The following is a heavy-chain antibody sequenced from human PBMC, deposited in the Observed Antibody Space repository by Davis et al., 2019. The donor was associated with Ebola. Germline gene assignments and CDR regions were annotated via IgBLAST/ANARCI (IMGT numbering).Heavy chain of an antibody. CDR2: INHSGST. V-gene: IGHV4-34*01. CDR1: GGSINSYY. D-gene: IGHD5-12*01. J-gene: IGHJ3*02. CDR3: AKSISGYDLLDAFDI. Sequence: SETLSLTCTVSGGSINSYYWSWIRQLPGKGLEWIGEINHSGSTNYNPSLKSRVTISVDTPKNQFSLKLSSVTSADTAVYYCAKSISGYDLLDAFDIWGQGTMVTVSS.